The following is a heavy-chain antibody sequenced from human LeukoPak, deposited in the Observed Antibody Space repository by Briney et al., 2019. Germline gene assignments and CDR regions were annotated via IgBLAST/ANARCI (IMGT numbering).Heavy chain of an antibody. CDR1: GGSISSSSYY. CDR3: ARQLWGYYYDSSGYFDY. J-gene: IGHJ4*02. D-gene: IGHD3-22*01. V-gene: IGHV4-39*01. Sequence: SETLSLTCTVSGGSISSSSYYWGWIRQPPGKGLEWIGSIYYSWSTYYNPSLKSRVTISVYTYKNQFSLKLSYVTAADKAVYYCARQLWGYYYDSSGYFDYWGQGTLVTVSS. CDR2: IYYSWST.